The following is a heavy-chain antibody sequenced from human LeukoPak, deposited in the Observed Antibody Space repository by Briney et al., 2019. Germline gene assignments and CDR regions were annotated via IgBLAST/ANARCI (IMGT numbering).Heavy chain of an antibody. CDR1: GGSISSYY. Sequence: SETLSLTCTVSGGSISSYYWSWIRQPPGKGLEWIGYIYYSGSTNYHPSLKSRVTISVDTSKNQFSLKLSSVTAADTAVYYCAREAPPAYDSSGYYYGTQYAFDIWGQGTMVTVSS. V-gene: IGHV4-59*01. CDR2: IYYSGST. D-gene: IGHD3-22*01. CDR3: AREAPPAYDSSGYYYGTQYAFDI. J-gene: IGHJ3*02.